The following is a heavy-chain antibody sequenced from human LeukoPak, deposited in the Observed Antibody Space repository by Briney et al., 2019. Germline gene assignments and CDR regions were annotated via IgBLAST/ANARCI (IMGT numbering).Heavy chain of an antibody. CDR3: ARWDTHYYEGDNWFDP. V-gene: IGHV1-69*13. CDR2: IVPGFHTT. J-gene: IGHJ5*02. CDR1: GDSFTNYA. Sequence: ASVKVSCKASGDSFTNYAIVWVRQAPGQGLEWMGGIVPGFHTTDYAQRFQGRLIITADESTTTAYMELSSLTSEDTAMYYCARWDTHYYEGDNWFDPWGQGTLVTVSS. D-gene: IGHD3-16*01.